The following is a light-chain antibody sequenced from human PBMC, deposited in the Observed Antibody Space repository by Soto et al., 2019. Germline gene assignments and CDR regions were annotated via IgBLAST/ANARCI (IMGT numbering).Light chain of an antibody. V-gene: IGKV3-11*01. Sequence: EMVLTQSPDTLSFSPGERATLSCRASQRVSSSLAWYQQKPGQAPRLLIYDASNRATGIPARFSGSGSGTDFTLTISSLEPEDFAVYYCQQRSNWPPEVTFGPGTKVDIK. J-gene: IGKJ3*01. CDR2: DAS. CDR1: QRVSSS. CDR3: QQRSNWPPEVT.